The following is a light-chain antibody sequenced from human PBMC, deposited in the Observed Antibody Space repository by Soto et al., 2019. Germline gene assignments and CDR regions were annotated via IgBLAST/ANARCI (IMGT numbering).Light chain of an antibody. Sequence: EIVMTQSPATLSVSPGERSTLSCRARQSVSSNYLAWYQQKPGQAPRLLIYGASNRASGIPDRFSGSASGADFTLSIARLEPEDFAMYYCQQYGSTPLTFGGGTKVDIK. CDR3: QQYGSTPLT. CDR1: QSVSSNY. V-gene: IGKV3-20*01. CDR2: GAS. J-gene: IGKJ4*01.